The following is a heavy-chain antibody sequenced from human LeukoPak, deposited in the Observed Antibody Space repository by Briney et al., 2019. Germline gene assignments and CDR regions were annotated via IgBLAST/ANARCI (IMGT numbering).Heavy chain of an antibody. J-gene: IGHJ4*02. CDR3: ARLPTVTFFDY. CDR2: INHSGST. Sequence: SETLSLTCAVYGGSFSGYYWSWIRQPPGKGLEWIGEINHSGSTNYNPSLKSRVTISVDPSKNQFSLKLSSVTAADTAVYYCARLPTVTFFDYWGQGTLVTVSS. D-gene: IGHD4-17*01. CDR1: GGSFSGYY. V-gene: IGHV4-34*01.